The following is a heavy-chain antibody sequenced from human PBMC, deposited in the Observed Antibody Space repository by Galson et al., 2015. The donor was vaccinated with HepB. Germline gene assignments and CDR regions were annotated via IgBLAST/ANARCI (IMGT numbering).Heavy chain of an antibody. CDR1: GGSISSYY. D-gene: IGHD6-13*01. V-gene: IGHV4-59*01. CDR2: IYYSGST. CDR3: ARAPGSGSSWYTGKDYYYYYYMDV. Sequence: ETLSLTCTVSGGSISSYYWSWIRQPPGKGLEWIGYIYYSGSTNYNPSLKSRVTISVDTSKNQFSLKLSSVTAADTAVYYCARAPGSGSSWYTGKDYYYYYYMDVWGKGTTVTVSS. J-gene: IGHJ6*03.